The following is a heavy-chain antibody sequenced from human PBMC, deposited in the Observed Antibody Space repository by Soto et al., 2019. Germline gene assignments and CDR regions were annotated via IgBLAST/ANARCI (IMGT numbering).Heavy chain of an antibody. CDR3: ARNTYYDSTGTFDY. D-gene: IGHD3-22*01. CDR2: IYYSGAT. Sequence: LETLSLTCTVSGGSSTSYCLIWIRQPPGKELEWIGYIYYSGATKYNPSLKSRVTISVDTSKNQFSLRLSSVTAADTAVYYCARNTYYDSTGTFDYWGQGTLVNVSS. V-gene: IGHV4-59*01. J-gene: IGHJ4*02. CDR1: GGSSTSYC.